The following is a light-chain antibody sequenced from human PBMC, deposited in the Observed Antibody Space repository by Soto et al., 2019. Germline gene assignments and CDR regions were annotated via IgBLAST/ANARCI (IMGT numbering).Light chain of an antibody. CDR2: GAS. Sequence: EIVMTQSPATLSVSPGEGATLSCRASQSISSNLAWYQQKPGQAPRLLITGASTRATGIAARISGSGSGTEFTLTISILQSEDFAVYYCQLYNNWPWTFGQGTKVEIK. J-gene: IGKJ1*01. V-gene: IGKV3-15*01. CDR1: QSISSN. CDR3: QLYNNWPWT.